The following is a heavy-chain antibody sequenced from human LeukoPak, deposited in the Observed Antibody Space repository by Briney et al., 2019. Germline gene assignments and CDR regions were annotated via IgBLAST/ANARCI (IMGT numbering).Heavy chain of an antibody. D-gene: IGHD6-13*01. CDR1: GFTFSDYY. CDR3: APKQQLGSYNWFDP. Sequence: GGSLRLPCAASGFTFSDYYMSWIRQAPGKGLEWVSYISSSGSTIYYADSVKGRFTISRDNAKNSLYLQMNSLRAEDTAVYYCAPKQQLGSYNWFDPWGQGTLVTVSS. V-gene: IGHV3-11*01. J-gene: IGHJ5*02. CDR2: ISSSGSTI.